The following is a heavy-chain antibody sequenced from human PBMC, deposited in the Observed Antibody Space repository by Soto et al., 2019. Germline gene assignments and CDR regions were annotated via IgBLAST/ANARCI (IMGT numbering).Heavy chain of an antibody. V-gene: IGHV1-2*02. CDR1: GYTFTGYY. Sequence: ASVKVSCKDSGYTFTGYYMHWVRQAPGKGVEWMGWINPNSGGTNYAQKFQGRVTMTRDTSISTAYMELSRLKSDDTAVYSCPRQVDYDFWSGYYLNWFDPWGQGPRVPVS. D-gene: IGHD3-3*01. CDR2: INPNSGGT. CDR3: PRQVDYDFWSGYYLNWFDP. J-gene: IGHJ5*02.